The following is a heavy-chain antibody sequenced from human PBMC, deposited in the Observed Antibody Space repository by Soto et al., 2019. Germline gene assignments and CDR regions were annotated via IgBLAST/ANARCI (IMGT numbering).Heavy chain of an antibody. CDR3: ARAGGSGCSLDY. D-gene: IGHD6-19*01. J-gene: IGHJ4*02. CDR2: ISTSVTII. V-gene: IGHV3-11*01. CDR1: GYIFSDYY. Sequence: QGQLVESGGGLVQPGGSLRLSCAASGYIFSDYYMTWIRQAPGKGLEWVSYISTSVTIISYADSVKCRFTISRDDAKNSLYLQMNSLRADDTAIYYCARAGGSGCSLDYCGQVTLVTVSS.